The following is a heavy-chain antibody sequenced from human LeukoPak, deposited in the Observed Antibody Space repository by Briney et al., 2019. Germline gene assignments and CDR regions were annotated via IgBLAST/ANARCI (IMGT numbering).Heavy chain of an antibody. CDR3: AADNTQVVH. CDR2: IVVGSGNT. CDR1: GFTFSNSA. J-gene: IGHJ4*02. D-gene: IGHD3-22*01. V-gene: IGHV1-58*02. Sequence: SVTVSCKASGFTFSNSAMQWVRQARGQRLEWIGWIVVGSGNTNYTPKFQERVTLTRDMSTSTAYMELNSLRFDDTAVYYCAADNTQVVHWGQGTLVTVSS.